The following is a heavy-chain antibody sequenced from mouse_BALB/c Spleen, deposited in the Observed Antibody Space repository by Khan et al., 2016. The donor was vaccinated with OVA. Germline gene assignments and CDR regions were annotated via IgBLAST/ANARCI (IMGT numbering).Heavy chain of an antibody. CDR2: IYPGSGSA. CDR1: GYTFTDYV. Sequence: QVRLQQSGPELVKPGASVKMSCKASGYTFTDYVITWVKQRTGQGLEWIGEIYPGSGSAYYNEKFKDKATLTADKSSDTAYMQLSSLTYEDSAVYVGARSYDGAWFAYWGQGTLVTASA. D-gene: IGHD1-1*01. V-gene: IGHV1-77*01. J-gene: IGHJ3*01. CDR3: ARSYDGAWFAY.